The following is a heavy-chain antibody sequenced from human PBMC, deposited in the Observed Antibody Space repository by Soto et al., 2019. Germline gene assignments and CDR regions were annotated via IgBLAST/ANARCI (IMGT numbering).Heavy chain of an antibody. CDR2: MNPNSGNT. J-gene: IGHJ5*02. Sequence: QVQLVQSGAEVKKPGVSVKVSCKASGYTFTSYDINWVRQATGQGLEWMGWMNPNSGNTGYAQKFQGRVTMTRNTSISIAYMELSSLRSEDTAMYYCARERSAAGTGWFDPWGQGTLVTVSS. V-gene: IGHV1-8*01. CDR3: ARERSAAGTGWFDP. D-gene: IGHD6-13*01. CDR1: GYTFTSYD.